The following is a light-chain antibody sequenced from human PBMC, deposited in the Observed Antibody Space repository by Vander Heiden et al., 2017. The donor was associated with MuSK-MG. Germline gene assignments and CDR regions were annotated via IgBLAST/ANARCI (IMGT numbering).Light chain of an antibody. CDR2: DAS. V-gene: IGKV3-11*01. J-gene: IGKJ4*01. CDR1: QSVSSY. Sequence: EIELTQSQATLSLSTGHRATRSCRASQSVSSYLAWYQQKPGQAPRLLIYDASNRATGIPARFSGSGSGTEFTLTISSLEPEDFAVYYCQQRSNWPLTFGGGTKVEIK. CDR3: QQRSNWPLT.